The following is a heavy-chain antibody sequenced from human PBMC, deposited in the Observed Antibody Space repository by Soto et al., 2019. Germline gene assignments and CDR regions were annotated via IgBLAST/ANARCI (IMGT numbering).Heavy chain of an antibody. D-gene: IGHD4-17*01. CDR2: IIPIFGTA. V-gene: IGHV1-69*12. Sequence: QVQLVQSGAEVKKPGSSVKVSCKASGGTFSSYAISWVRQAPGQGLEWMGGIIPIFGTANYAQKFQGRVTITADESTSTAYMELSSLRSEDTAVYYGARVPPGNGDYPNPQYYGMDVWGQGPTVTVSS. CDR1: GGTFSSYA. J-gene: IGHJ6*02. CDR3: ARVPPGNGDYPNPQYYGMDV.